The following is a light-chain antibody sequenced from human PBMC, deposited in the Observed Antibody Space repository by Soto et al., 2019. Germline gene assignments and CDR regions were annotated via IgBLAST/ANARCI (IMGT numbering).Light chain of an antibody. CDR3: HRSYPTHT. CDR1: QSITNS. CDR2: AAS. J-gene: IGKJ2*01. Sequence: DIQMTQSPPSLSASVGDRVTITCRASQSITNSLNWYQQKPGKAPRLLIYAASSLQSGVPSRFSVSGYVTDFTLTISSLHPYDFATYYCHRSYPTHTFGQGTKLEIK. V-gene: IGKV1-39*01.